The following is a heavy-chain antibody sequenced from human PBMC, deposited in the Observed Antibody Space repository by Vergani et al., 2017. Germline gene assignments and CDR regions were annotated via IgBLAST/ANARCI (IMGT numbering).Heavy chain of an antibody. Sequence: EVQLVESGGGLVQPGRSLRLSCAASGFTFDDYAMHWVRQAPGKGLEWVSVISWNSGSIGYADSVKGRFTISRDNAKNSLYLQMNSLRAEDTALYYCAKEGVEKDAFDIWGQGTMVTVSS. CDR1: GFTFDDYA. D-gene: IGHD3-3*01. CDR2: ISWNSGSI. CDR3: AKEGVEKDAFDI. J-gene: IGHJ3*02. V-gene: IGHV3-9*01.